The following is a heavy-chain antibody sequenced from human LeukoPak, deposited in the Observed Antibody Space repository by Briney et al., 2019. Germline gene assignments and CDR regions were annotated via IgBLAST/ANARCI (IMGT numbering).Heavy chain of an antibody. V-gene: IGHV3-23*01. CDR2: ISGSGGST. J-gene: IGHJ4*02. Sequence: GGSLRLSCAASEFSVGSNYMTWVRQAPGKGLEWVSAISGSGGSTYYADSVKGRFTISRDNSKNTLYLQMNSLRAEDTAVYYCARRWSFDYWGQGTLVTVSS. CDR3: ARRWSFDY. CDR1: EFSVGSNY. D-gene: IGHD6-13*01.